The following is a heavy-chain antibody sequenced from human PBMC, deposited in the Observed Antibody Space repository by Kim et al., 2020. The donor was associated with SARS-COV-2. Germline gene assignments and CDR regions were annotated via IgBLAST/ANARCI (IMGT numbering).Heavy chain of an antibody. Sequence: SETLSLTCAVYGGSFSGYYWSWIRQPPGKGLEWIGEINHSGSTNYNPSLKSRVTISVDTSKNQFSLKLSSVTAADTAVYYCARGVGYCSGGSCPRDFDYWGQGTLVTVSS. J-gene: IGHJ4*02. CDR1: GGSFSGYY. CDR3: ARGVGYCSGGSCPRDFDY. V-gene: IGHV4-34*01. D-gene: IGHD2-15*01. CDR2: INHSGST.